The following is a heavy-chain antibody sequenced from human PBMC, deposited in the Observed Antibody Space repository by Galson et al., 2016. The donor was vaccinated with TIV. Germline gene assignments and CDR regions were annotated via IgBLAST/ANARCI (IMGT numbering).Heavy chain of an antibody. V-gene: IGHV4-38-2*01. J-gene: IGHJ4*02. Sequence: ETLSLTCDVSGYSISRGYYWAWIRQPPGKGLEWIGSIFHSGRTYYNPSLKSRVIISVDTSKNQFSLQLTLVTAADTAVYYCVAQSGVTAAASDFDYWGQGNLVTVSS. D-gene: IGHD6-25*01. CDR2: IFHSGRT. CDR3: VAQSGVTAAASDFDY. CDR1: GYSISRGYY.